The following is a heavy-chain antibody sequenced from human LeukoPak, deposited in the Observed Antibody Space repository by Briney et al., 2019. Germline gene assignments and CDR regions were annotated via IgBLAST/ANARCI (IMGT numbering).Heavy chain of an antibody. V-gene: IGHV3-53*01. D-gene: IGHD1-1*01. Sequence: GGSLRLSCAASGFTVSSNSMNWVRQAPGKGLEWVSVIYGGGSTYYADSVKGRFTISRDNSKSTLYLQMNSLRAEDTAVYYCARGAGNTVSTRFFDYWGRGTLVTVSS. CDR1: GFTVSSNS. CDR3: ARGAGNTVSTRFFDY. J-gene: IGHJ4*02. CDR2: IYGGGST.